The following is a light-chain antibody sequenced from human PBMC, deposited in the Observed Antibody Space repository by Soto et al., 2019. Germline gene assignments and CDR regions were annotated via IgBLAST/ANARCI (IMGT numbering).Light chain of an antibody. CDR3: ATWDDSLSGVV. CDR1: SSNIGVNY. Sequence: QSVLTQPPSASGTPGQRVTISCCESSSNIGVNYVYWYQQLPGTAPKLLIYTNNQRPSGVPDRFSGSKSGTSASLAISGLRSEDEADYHCATWDDSLSGVVFGGGTKLTVL. J-gene: IGLJ2*01. CDR2: TNN. V-gene: IGLV1-47*01.